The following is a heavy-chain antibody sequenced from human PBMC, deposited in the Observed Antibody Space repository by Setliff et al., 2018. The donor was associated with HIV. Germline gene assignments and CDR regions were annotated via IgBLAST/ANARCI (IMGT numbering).Heavy chain of an antibody. CDR2: IYYSGST. V-gene: IGHV4-59*01. CDR3: ARIFGDQGYFDS. D-gene: IGHD3-3*01. Sequence: PSETLSLTCTVSGGSISSYYWSWIRQPPGKGLEWIGYIYYSGSTNYNPSLKSRVTISVDTSKNQFSLKLSSVIAADTAVYYCARIFGDQGYFDSWGQGTQVTVSS. CDR1: GGSISSYY. J-gene: IGHJ4*02.